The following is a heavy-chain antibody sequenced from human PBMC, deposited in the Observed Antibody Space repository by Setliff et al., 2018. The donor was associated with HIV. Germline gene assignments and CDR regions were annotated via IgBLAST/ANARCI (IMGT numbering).Heavy chain of an antibody. CDR1: GGTFSSYS. CDR3: VRGVQSPPHYSYYYMDV. CDR2: LLPASGST. Sequence: SVKVSCKASGGTFSSYSITWVRQAPGQGLEWMGGLLPASGSTNYAQKFQGKVTITADKSTSTAYMELTSLRFDDTAMYYCVRGVQSPPHYSYYYMDVWGEGTMVTVSS. V-gene: IGHV1-69*06. J-gene: IGHJ6*03. D-gene: IGHD3-3*01.